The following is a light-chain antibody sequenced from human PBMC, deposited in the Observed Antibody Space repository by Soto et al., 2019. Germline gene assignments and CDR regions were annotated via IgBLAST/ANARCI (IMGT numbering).Light chain of an antibody. Sequence: QSVLTQTPSVSGAAGQRVTISCTGSNSNIGAGYDIHWYQHLPGTAPRLLIFSNNHRPSGVPDRFSGSKSGTSAALAITGLQAEDEADYYCQSYDSGLSAYVFGTGTKLTVL. V-gene: IGLV1-40*01. J-gene: IGLJ1*01. CDR2: SNN. CDR3: QSYDSGLSAYV. CDR1: NSNIGAGYD.